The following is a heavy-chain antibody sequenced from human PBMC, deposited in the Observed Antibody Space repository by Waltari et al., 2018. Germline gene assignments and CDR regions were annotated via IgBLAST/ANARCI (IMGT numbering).Heavy chain of an antibody. J-gene: IGHJ4*02. D-gene: IGHD3-16*01. CDR3: ARYVPGEEFDY. CDR2: SNPNGGGT. V-gene: IGHV1-2*06. Sequence: QVQLVQSGAEVKKPGASVKVSCKASGYTFTGYYMHWVRQAPGQGLEWMGRSNPNGGGTNYAQKFQGRVTMTRDTSISTAYMELSRLRSDDTAVYYCARYVPGEEFDYWGQGTLVTVSS. CDR1: GYTFTGYY.